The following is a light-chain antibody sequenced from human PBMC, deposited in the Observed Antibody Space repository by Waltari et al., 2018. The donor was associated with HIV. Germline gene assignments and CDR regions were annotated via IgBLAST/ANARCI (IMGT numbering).Light chain of an antibody. CDR3: LQSFDSPLT. V-gene: IGKV1-39*01. J-gene: IGKJ3*01. CDR1: QNINSF. Sequence: IPMTQSPFSLSATVDYRITITCRTRQNINSFLNWYQQKPGKVPKLLIYGASNLESGVPSRFSGSGYGTDFSLTISSLQPDDFATYYCLQSFDSPLTFGPGTTVDSK. CDR2: GAS.